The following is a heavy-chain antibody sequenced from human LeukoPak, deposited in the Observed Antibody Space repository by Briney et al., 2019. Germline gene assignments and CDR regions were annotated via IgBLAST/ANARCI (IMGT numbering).Heavy chain of an antibody. D-gene: IGHD6-19*01. J-gene: IGHJ4*02. CDR3: ARGATIAVAGQAVY. Sequence: ASVKVSFKASGYTFTGYYMHWVRQAPGQGLEWMGWINPNSGGTNYAQKFQGRVTMTRDTSISTAYIELYSLRSDDTAVYYCARGATIAVAGQAVYWGQGALVTVSS. CDR2: INPNSGGT. V-gene: IGHV1-2*02. CDR1: GYTFTGYY.